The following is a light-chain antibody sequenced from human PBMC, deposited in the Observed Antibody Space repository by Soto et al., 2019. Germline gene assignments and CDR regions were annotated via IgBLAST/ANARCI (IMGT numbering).Light chain of an antibody. Sequence: EIVLTQSPGTLSLSPGERATLSCRASQSVSSSYLAWYQQKPGQAPRLLIYGASSRATGIPDRFSGSVSGTDFTLTISRLEPEDFAVYYCQQYGSSPLFTFGPETKVDIK. J-gene: IGKJ3*01. V-gene: IGKV3-20*01. CDR2: GAS. CDR1: QSVSSSY. CDR3: QQYGSSPLFT.